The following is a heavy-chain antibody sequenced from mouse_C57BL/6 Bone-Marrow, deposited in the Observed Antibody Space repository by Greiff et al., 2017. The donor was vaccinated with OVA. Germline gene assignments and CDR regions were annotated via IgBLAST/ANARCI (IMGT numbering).Heavy chain of an antibody. J-gene: IGHJ3*01. CDR3: ARGYGSAWFAY. CDR1: GYSFTNYF. V-gene: IGHV1-54*01. Sequence: VQLQQSGAELVRPGTSVKVSCKASGYSFTNYFIEWVKQRPGQGLEWIGVINPGSGGTNYNEKFKGKATLTADKSSSSAYMQLSRLTSEDSAVYFGARGYGSAWFAYWGQGTLVTVSA. CDR2: INPGSGGT. D-gene: IGHD1-1*01.